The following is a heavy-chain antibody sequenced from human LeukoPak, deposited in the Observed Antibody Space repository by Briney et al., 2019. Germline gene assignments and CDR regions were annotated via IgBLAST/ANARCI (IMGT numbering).Heavy chain of an antibody. D-gene: IGHD6-19*01. CDR3: ARMSIAVAGPRDYNWFDP. CDR1: GGSISSYY. CDR2: IYYSGST. Sequence: PSETLSLTCTVSGGSISSYYWSWIRQPPGKGLDWIGNIYYSGSTNYNPSLKSRVTISVDTSKNQFSLNLNSVTAADTAGYYCARMSIAVAGPRDYNWFDPWGQGTLVTVSS. V-gene: IGHV4-59*01. J-gene: IGHJ5*02.